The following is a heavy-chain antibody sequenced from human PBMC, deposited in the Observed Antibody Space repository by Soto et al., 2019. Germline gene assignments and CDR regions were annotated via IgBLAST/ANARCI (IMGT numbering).Heavy chain of an antibody. CDR3: ARDRGRSCIGSTCPFDY. CDR1: GYSFTIYG. V-gene: IGHV1-18*01. CDR2: ISTYDGNT. J-gene: IGHJ4*02. Sequence: QVQLVQSGAEVKKPGASVRVSCKASGYSFTIYGLTWVRQAPGQGPEWMGWISTYDGNTNYAQNFQGRVSMARDTSTSTAYMELRSLRSDDTAVYYCARDRGRSCIGSTCPFDYWGQGTLVTVSS. D-gene: IGHD2-15*01.